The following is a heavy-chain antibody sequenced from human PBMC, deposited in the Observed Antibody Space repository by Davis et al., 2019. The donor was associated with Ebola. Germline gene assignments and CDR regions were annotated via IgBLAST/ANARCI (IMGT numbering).Heavy chain of an antibody. J-gene: IGHJ4*02. D-gene: IGHD3-10*01. CDR3: ARMGKSYYDSLWDY. CDR2: IYPGDSDT. CDR1: GYRFSSYW. Sequence: GESLKISCKGSGYRFSSYWIGWVRQMPGKGLEWMGIIYPGDSDTRYSPSFQGQVTISVDKSISTAYLQLSSLKASDTAMYYCARMGKSYYDSLWDYWGQGTLVTVSS. V-gene: IGHV5-51*01.